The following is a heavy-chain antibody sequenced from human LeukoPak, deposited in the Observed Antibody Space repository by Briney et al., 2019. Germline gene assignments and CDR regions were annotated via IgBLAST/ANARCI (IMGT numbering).Heavy chain of an antibody. J-gene: IGHJ4*02. CDR2: IYHSGST. Sequence: PSETLSLTCAVSGYSISSGYYWGWIRQPPGKGLEWIGIIYHSGSTYYNPSLKSRVTISVDTSKNQFSLKLSSVTAADTAVYYCARDYYDNNFDYWGQGTLVTVSS. CDR1: GYSISSGYY. D-gene: IGHD3-22*01. V-gene: IGHV4-38-2*02. CDR3: ARDYYDNNFDY.